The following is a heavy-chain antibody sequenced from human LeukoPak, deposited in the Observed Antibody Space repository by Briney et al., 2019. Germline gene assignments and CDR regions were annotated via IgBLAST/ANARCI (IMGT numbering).Heavy chain of an antibody. V-gene: IGHV4-39*01. CDR2: IYYSGST. D-gene: IGHD6-13*01. CDR3: ARRLSSSWYNWFDP. J-gene: IGHJ5*02. CDR1: GGSISSSSYY. Sequence: SETLSLTCTVSGGSISSSSYYWGWIRQPPGKGLEWIGSIYYSGSTYYNPSLKSRVTISVDMSKNQFSLKLSSVTAADTAGYYCARRLSSSWYNWFDPWGQGTLVTVSS.